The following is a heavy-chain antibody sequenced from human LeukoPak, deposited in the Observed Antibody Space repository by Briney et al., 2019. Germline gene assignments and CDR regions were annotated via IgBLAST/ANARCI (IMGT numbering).Heavy chain of an antibody. Sequence: ASVKVSFKASGGTFSSYAISWVRQAPGQGLEWMGGIIPIFGTANYAQKFQGRVTITADESTSIAYMELSSLRAEDTAVYYCARETGGNLDYWGQGTLVTVSS. J-gene: IGHJ4*02. V-gene: IGHV1-69*13. D-gene: IGHD4-23*01. CDR2: IIPIFGTA. CDR1: GGTFSSYA. CDR3: ARETGGNLDY.